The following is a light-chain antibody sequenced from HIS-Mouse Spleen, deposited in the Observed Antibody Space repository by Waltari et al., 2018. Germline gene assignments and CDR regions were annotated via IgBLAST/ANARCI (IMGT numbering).Light chain of an antibody. Sequence: QSALTQPPSASGSPGQSVTISCTGTSSAVGGYNYVSWYQQHPGKAPKLMIYEVSKRPSGVPDRFSGSKSGNTASLTVSGLQAEDEADYYCAAWDDSLNGYVVFGGGTKLTVL. V-gene: IGLV2-8*01. CDR2: EVS. CDR3: AAWDDSLNGYVV. CDR1: SSAVGGYNY. J-gene: IGLJ2*01.